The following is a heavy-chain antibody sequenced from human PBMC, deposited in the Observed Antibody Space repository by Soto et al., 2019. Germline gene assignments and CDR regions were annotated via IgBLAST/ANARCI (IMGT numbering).Heavy chain of an antibody. D-gene: IGHD3-10*01. V-gene: IGHV4-59*01. Sequence: PGGSLRLSCEVSGFVFSMYSMSWVRQTPGKGLEWIGYIYYSGSTNYNPSLKSRVTISVDTSKNQFSLKLSSVTAADTAVYYCARITMVRGVINYYYYGMDVWGQGTTVTVSS. CDR3: ARITMVRGVINYYYYGMDV. J-gene: IGHJ6*02. CDR2: IYYSGST. CDR1: GFVFSMYS.